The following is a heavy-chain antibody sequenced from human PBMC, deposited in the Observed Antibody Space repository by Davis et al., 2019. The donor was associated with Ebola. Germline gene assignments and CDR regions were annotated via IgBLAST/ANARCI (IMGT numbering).Heavy chain of an antibody. J-gene: IGHJ5*02. CDR1: GFTFNTFA. CDR2: ISGSGGSK. V-gene: IGHV3-23*01. CDR3: AKDQHFIVATPDVGKWFDP. Sequence: GGSLRLSCAASGFTFNTFAMTWVRQAPGKGLEWVSGISGSGGSKFYADSVKGRFSVSRDNSKNTMFLQMTSLRVEDTAIYYCAKDQHFIVATPDVGKWFDPWGQGTLVTVSS. D-gene: IGHD5-12*01.